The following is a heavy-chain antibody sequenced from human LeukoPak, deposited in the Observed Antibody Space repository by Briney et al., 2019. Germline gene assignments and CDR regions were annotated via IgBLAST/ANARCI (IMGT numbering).Heavy chain of an antibody. Sequence: ALVKVSCKASGYTFTSYYIHWVRQAPGQGLEWMGIINPSDGSTSYAQKFQGRVTMTRDMSTSTVYMELSSLRSEDTAVYYCARDWGYCSGGSCYRGAFDIWGQGTMVTVSS. V-gene: IGHV1-46*01. CDR3: ARDWGYCSGGSCYRGAFDI. CDR1: GYTFTSYY. J-gene: IGHJ3*02. D-gene: IGHD2-15*01. CDR2: INPSDGST.